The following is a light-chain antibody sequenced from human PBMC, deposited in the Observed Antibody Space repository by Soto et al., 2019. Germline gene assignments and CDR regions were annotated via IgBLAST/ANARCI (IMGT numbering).Light chain of an antibody. CDR2: RNN. CDR3: AAWDDSLSAPVV. V-gene: IGLV1-47*01. Sequence: QPVLTQPPSASGTPGQRVTISCSGSSSNIGSNYVYWYQQLPGTAPKLLIYRNNQRPSGVPDRFSGSKSGTSASLAISGLRSEDEADYYCAAWDDSLSAPVVFGGGTKLTVL. CDR1: SSNIGSNY. J-gene: IGLJ2*01.